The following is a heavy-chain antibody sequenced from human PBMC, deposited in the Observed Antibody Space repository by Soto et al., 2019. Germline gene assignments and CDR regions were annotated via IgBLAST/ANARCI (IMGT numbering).Heavy chain of an antibody. J-gene: IGHJ6*04. CDR2: ISSSGSTI. V-gene: IGHV3-11*01. CDR1: GFTFSDYY. D-gene: IGHD2-2*01. CDR3: ASINRGSTSPHGDV. Sequence: GGSLRLSCAASGFTFSDYYMSWIRQAPGKGLEWVSYISSSGSTIYYADSVKGRFTISRDNAKNSLYLQMNSLRAEDTAVYYCASINRGSTSPHGDVWGKGTTVTVSS.